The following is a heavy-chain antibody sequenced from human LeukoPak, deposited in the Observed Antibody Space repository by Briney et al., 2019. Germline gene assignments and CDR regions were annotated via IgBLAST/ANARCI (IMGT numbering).Heavy chain of an antibody. J-gene: IGHJ3*02. V-gene: IGHV3-30*02. Sequence: PGGSLRLTCAASGFTFSSYGMDWVRQAPDKGLEWVAFIRYDGSNKYYADSVKGRFTISRDNSRNTLYLQMNSLRAEDTAVYYCAKSIKGDIVVVPAAIGTAAFDIWGQGTMVTVSS. CDR3: AKSIKGDIVVVPAAIGTAAFDI. D-gene: IGHD2-2*01. CDR2: IRYDGSNK. CDR1: GFTFSSYG.